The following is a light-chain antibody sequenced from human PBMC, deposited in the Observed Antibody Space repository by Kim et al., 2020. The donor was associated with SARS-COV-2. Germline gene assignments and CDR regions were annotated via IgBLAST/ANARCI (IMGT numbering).Light chain of an antibody. CDR2: GAS. CDR3: QQYGSSWT. V-gene: IGKV3-20*01. Sequence: EIVLTQSPGTLSLSPGERATLSCRASQSVSSSYLAWYQQKPGQAPRLLIYGASSRATGIPDRFSGSESGTDFTLTISRLEPEDFAAYYCQQYGSSWTFGQGTKVDIK. CDR1: QSVSSSY. J-gene: IGKJ1*01.